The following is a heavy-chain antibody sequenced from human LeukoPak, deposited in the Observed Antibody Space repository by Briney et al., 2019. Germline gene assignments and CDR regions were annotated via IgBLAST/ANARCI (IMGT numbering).Heavy chain of an antibody. J-gene: IGHJ4*02. CDR2: HTNSGENT. CDR3: ARGEGLWFAELFTY. CDR1: QFTFSDYA. Sequence: AGGSLRLSCAGSQFTFSDYAVSWVRQAPGKGLEWVSSHTNSGENTYYADSVKGRFTISRDNSKNTLYLQMNSLRAEDTAVYYCARGEGLWFAELFTYWGQGTLVTVST. V-gene: IGHV3-23*01. D-gene: IGHD3-10*01.